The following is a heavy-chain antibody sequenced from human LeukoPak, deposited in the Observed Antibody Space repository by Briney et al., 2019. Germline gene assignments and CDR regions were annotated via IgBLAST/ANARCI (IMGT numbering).Heavy chain of an antibody. Sequence: PSETLSLTCTVSGGSISSGDYYWSWIRQPPGKSLEWIGYIYYSGSTYYNPSLKSRVTISVDTSKNQFSLKLSSVTAADTAVYYCARDHYYDSSGTRNFDYWGQGTLVTVSS. CDR1: GGSISSGDYY. D-gene: IGHD3-22*01. CDR2: IYYSGST. CDR3: ARDHYYDSSGTRNFDY. J-gene: IGHJ4*02. V-gene: IGHV4-30-4*08.